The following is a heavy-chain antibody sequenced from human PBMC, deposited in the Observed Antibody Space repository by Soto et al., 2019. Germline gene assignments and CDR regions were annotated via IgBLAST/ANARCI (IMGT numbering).Heavy chain of an antibody. CDR3: ARSVGAALSDY. J-gene: IGHJ4*02. V-gene: IGHV1-3*01. Sequence: QVQLVQSGAEVKKPGASVKVSWKASGYTFTSYAMNWVRQAPGQRLEWMGWINAGNGNTKYSQKFQGRVTITRDTSASTAYMELSSLRSEDTAVYYCARSVGAALSDYWGQGTLVTVSS. D-gene: IGHD1-26*01. CDR1: GYTFTSYA. CDR2: INAGNGNT.